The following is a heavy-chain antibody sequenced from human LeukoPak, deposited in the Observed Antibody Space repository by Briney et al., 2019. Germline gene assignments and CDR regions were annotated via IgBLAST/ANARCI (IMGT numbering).Heavy chain of an antibody. J-gene: IGHJ4*02. CDR2: TNSGGTST. CDR1: GVPSSDFS. CDR3: AKQSYARSLGE. V-gene: IGHV3-23*01. D-gene: IGHD2-8*01. Sequence: GGSLRLSCATPGVPSSDFSMSWVRQAPGKGLEWISTTNSGGTSTYYAESVKGRFTISRDNSKNTLYLQMSSLRVEDTAVYYCAKQSYARSLGEGGPGTLVSVSS.